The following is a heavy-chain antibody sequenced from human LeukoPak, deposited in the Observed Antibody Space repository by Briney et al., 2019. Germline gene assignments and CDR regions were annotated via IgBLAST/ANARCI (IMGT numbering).Heavy chain of an antibody. J-gene: IGHJ4*02. D-gene: IGHD2-2*01. Sequence: GGSLRLSCVASGFTFSDYWMDWVRQVPGNGLVWVSRINGDGSSASYADSVKGRFTISRDNAKNTMYLQMNSLRGEDTAVYYCARELGYCGHTRCHKPLDFWGQGTLATVSS. V-gene: IGHV3-74*01. CDR1: GFTFSDYW. CDR3: ARELGYCGHTRCHKPLDF. CDR2: INGDGSSA.